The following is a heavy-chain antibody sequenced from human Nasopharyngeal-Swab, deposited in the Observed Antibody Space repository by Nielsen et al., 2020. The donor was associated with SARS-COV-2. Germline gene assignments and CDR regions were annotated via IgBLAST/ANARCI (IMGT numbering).Heavy chain of an antibody. CDR3: ARQDVSGSYRFMVY. Sequence: SETLPLTCTVSGGSIGTYYWSWIRQPPGKGLEWIGYIYYTGSTMYNPSLKGRVTLSVDTSENQFSLRLTSVTAADSAVYYCARQDVSGSYRFMVYWGQGTLVTVSS. V-gene: IGHV4-59*08. D-gene: IGHD3-16*02. J-gene: IGHJ4*02. CDR1: GGSIGTYY. CDR2: IYYTGST.